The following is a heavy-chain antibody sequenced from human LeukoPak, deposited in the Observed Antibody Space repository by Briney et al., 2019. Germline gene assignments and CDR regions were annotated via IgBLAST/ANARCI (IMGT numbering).Heavy chain of an antibody. V-gene: IGHV4-31*03. D-gene: IGHD3-3*01. CDR1: GGSISSGGYY. Sequence: PSQTLSLTCTVSGGSISSGGYYWSWIRQPPGKGLEWIGEINHSGSTNYNPSLKSRVTISVDTSKNQFSLKLSSVTAADTAVYYCARGRYDFWSGYYSGYYYYMDVWGKGTTVTVSS. CDR2: INHSGST. CDR3: ARGRYDFWSGYYSGYYYYMDV. J-gene: IGHJ6*03.